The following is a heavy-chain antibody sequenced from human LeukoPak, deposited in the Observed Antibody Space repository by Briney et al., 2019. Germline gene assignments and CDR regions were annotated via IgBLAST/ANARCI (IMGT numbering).Heavy chain of an antibody. CDR3: ARDHIQTDYYYYYMDV. D-gene: IGHD2-21*01. V-gene: IGHV3-11*04. CDR2: ISSSGSTI. CDR1: GFTFSDYY. Sequence: GGSLRLSCAASGFTFSDYYMSWIRQAPGKGLEWVSYISSSGSTIYYADSVKGRFTISRDNAKNSLYLQMNSLRAEDTAVYYCARDHIQTDYYYYYMDVWGKGTTVTVSS. J-gene: IGHJ6*03.